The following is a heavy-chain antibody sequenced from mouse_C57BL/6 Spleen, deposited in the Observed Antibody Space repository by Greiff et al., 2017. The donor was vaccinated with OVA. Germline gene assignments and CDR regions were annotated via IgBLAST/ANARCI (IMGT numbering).Heavy chain of an antibody. CDR3: ARSGSPRAWLAY. Sequence: QVQLKQSGAELARPGASVKLSCKASGYTFTSYGISWVKQRTGQGLEWIGEIYPRSGNTYYNEKFKGKATLTADKSSSTAYMELRSLTSEDSAVDVRARSGSPRAWLAYWGQGTLVTVSA. J-gene: IGHJ3*01. CDR2: IYPRSGNT. V-gene: IGHV1-81*01. CDR1: GYTFTSYG. D-gene: IGHD3-1*01.